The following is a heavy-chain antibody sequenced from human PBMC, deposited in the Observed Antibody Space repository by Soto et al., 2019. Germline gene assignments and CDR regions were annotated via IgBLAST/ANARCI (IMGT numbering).Heavy chain of an antibody. Sequence: SGPTLVNPTQTLTLTCTFSGFSLTTTGVGVGWIRQPPGKALEWLALIYWNDDKRYSPSLESSLTITKDTSKNQVVLTMANMDPVDTATYYCAYSSEVYCGGGNCLSWFDPWGQGILVTVSS. D-gene: IGHD2-15*01. CDR1: GFSLTTTGVG. J-gene: IGHJ5*02. V-gene: IGHV2-5*01. CDR3: AYSSEVYCGGGNCLSWFDP. CDR2: IYWNDDK.